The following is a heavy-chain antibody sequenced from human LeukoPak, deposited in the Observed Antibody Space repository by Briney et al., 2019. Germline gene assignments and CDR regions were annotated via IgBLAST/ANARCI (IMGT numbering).Heavy chain of an antibody. CDR1: GFTFSSYG. Sequence: GGSLRLSCAASGFTFSSYGMHWVRQAPGKGLEWVAFIRYDGSNKHYADSVKGRFTISRDNSKNTLYLQMNSLRAEDTAVYYCAKDSCSSTSCYNFDYWGQGTLVTVSS. J-gene: IGHJ4*02. CDR2: IRYDGSNK. D-gene: IGHD2-2*01. V-gene: IGHV3-30*02. CDR3: AKDSCSSTSCYNFDY.